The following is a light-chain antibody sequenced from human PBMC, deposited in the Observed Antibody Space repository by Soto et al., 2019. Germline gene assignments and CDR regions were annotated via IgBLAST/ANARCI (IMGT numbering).Light chain of an antibody. V-gene: IGKV3-11*01. CDR2: DAS. CDR1: QSVSSY. Sequence: EIVLTQSPATLSLSPGERATLPCRASQSVSSYLAWYQQKPGQAPRLLIYDASNRATGIPARFSGSGSGTDFTLTIISLVPEDVSVDYCQQRSNWPPTFGQGTQLEIK. J-gene: IGKJ2*01. CDR3: QQRSNWPPT.